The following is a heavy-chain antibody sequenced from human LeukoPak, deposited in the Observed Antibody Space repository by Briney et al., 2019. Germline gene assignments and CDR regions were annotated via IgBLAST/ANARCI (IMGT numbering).Heavy chain of an antibody. V-gene: IGHV4-34*01. CDR1: GGSFSGYY. J-gene: IGHJ4*02. CDR3: ARGYSSSWFVR. Sequence: SETLSLTCAVYGGSFSGYYWSWIRQPPGKGLEWIGEINHSGSTNYNPSLKSRVTISVDTSKNQFSLKLSSVTAADTAVYYCARGYSSSWFVRWGQGTLVTVSS. D-gene: IGHD6-13*01. CDR2: INHSGST.